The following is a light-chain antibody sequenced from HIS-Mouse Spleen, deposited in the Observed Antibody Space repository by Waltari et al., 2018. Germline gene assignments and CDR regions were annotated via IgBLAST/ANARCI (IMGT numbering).Light chain of an antibody. CDR3: SSYTSSSTLV. Sequence: QSALTQPASVSGSPGQSITISCTGTSSDVGGSNYVSWYQHHPGKAPKLMIYDVSNRPSGVSNRFSGSKSGNTASLTISGLQAEDEADYYCSSYTSSSTLVFGTGTKVTVL. CDR1: SSDVGGSNY. V-gene: IGLV2-14*03. CDR2: DVS. J-gene: IGLJ1*01.